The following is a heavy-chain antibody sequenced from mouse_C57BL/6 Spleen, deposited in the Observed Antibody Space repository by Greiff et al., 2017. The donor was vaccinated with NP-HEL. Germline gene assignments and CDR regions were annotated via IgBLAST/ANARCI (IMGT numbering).Heavy chain of an antibody. CDR1: GYTFTSYT. J-gene: IGHJ4*01. CDR3: SGGGYDGMDY. Sequence: QVQLQQSGAELARPGASVKLSCKASGYTFTSYTMHWVKQRPGQGLEWIGYINPSGGYTKYNQKFKDQATLTADKSSRTAYMQLSSLTSDDAAAYYCSGGGYDGMDYWGQGTSVTVSS. D-gene: IGHD2-2*01. CDR2: INPSGGYT. V-gene: IGHV1-4*01.